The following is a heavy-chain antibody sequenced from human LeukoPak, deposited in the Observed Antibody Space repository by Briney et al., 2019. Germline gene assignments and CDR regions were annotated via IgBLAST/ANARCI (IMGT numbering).Heavy chain of an antibody. CDR3: ARGQPYYDFWSGKGGFDY. CDR1: GGSISSGDDY. Sequence: SETLSLTCTVSGGSISSGDDYWSWIRQPPGKGLEWIGYIYYSGSTYYNPSLKSRVTISVDTSKNQFSLKLSSVTAADTAVYYCARGQPYYDFWSGKGGFDYWGQGTLVTVSS. CDR2: IYYSGST. D-gene: IGHD3-3*01. V-gene: IGHV4-30-4*08. J-gene: IGHJ4*02.